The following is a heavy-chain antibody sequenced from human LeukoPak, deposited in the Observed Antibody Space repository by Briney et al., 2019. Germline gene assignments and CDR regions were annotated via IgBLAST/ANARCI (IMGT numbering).Heavy chain of an antibody. CDR1: GFTFNRYA. J-gene: IGHJ4*02. CDR3: ARVRAAHYYDY. D-gene: IGHD6-6*01. V-gene: IGHV3-30-3*01. CDR2: IPYDGSKK. Sequence: GRSLRLSCAASGFTFNRYAAHWVRQAPGKGLEWVAVIPYDGSKKYYADSVKGRFTISRDNPKNAQYLEMNSLKAEDTAVYYCARVRAAHYYDYWGQGTLVTVSS.